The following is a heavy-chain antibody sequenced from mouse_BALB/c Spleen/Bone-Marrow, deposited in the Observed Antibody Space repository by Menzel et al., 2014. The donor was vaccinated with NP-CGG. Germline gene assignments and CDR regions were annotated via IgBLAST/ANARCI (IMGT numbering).Heavy chain of an antibody. V-gene: IGHV5-17*02. J-gene: IGHJ2*01. CDR2: ISSGSGTI. CDR3: ARGDYGNQYFFDY. Sequence: EVNVVESGGDLVQPGGSRKLSCAASGFTFSSFGMHWVRQAPEKGLEWVAYISSGSGTIYYADTVKGRFTISRDNPKNTLFLQMTSLRSEDTAMYYCARGDYGNQYFFDYWGQGTTLTVSS. CDR1: GFTFSSFG. D-gene: IGHD2-1*01.